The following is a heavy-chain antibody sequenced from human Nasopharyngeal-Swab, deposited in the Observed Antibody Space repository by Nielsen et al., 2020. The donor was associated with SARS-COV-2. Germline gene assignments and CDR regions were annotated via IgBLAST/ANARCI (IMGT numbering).Heavy chain of an antibody. CDR1: SDSLSGYY. CDR3: ARAGDSGVWYAFDI. J-gene: IGHJ3*02. D-gene: IGHD2-15*01. V-gene: IGHV4-59*01. Sequence: SATLSLPCTVSSDSLSGYYLRWIRQPPGKGLEWLGYIYYTGSTNYNHSLKSRVTMSVDTSKKELSLELTSVTAADTAVYYCARAGDSGVWYAFDIWGQGTRVTVSS. CDR2: IYYTGST.